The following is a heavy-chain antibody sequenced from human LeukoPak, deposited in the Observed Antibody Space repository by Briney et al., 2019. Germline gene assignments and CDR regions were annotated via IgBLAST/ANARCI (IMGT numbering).Heavy chain of an antibody. V-gene: IGHV3-74*01. CDR3: AKGGSKAPDY. Sequence: GGSLRLSCAASGFTFSNYGMHWVRQAPGKGLVWVSSIHSDGSSTTYADSVKGRFTISRDNAKNTLYLQMNSLTAEDTAVYYCAKGGSKAPDYWGQGTLVTVSS. CDR2: IHSDGSST. D-gene: IGHD4-11*01. CDR1: GFTFSNYG. J-gene: IGHJ4*02.